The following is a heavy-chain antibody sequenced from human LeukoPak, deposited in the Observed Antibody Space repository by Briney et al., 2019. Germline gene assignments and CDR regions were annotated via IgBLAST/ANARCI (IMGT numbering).Heavy chain of an antibody. CDR1: GFTFSSYS. D-gene: IGHD3-10*01. Sequence: GGSLRLSCAASGFTFSSYSMNWVRQAPGKGLEWVSSISSSSSYIYYADSVKGRFTISRDNAKNSLYLQMNSLRAEDTAVYYCARHYYRNYYGSGSYSRTFDYWGQGTLVTVSS. J-gene: IGHJ4*02. CDR2: ISSSSSYI. V-gene: IGHV3-21*01. CDR3: ARHYYRNYYGSGSYSRTFDY.